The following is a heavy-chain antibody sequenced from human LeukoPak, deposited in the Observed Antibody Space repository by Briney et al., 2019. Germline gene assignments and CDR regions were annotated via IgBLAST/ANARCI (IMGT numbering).Heavy chain of an antibody. V-gene: IGHV3-30*18. CDR1: GFTISSHG. CDR2: IAYHGNTE. Sequence: GTSLRLSCAVSGFTISSHGMHWVRQAPGKGPGWVAMIAYHGNTEYYGDSVKGRFTISRDNSKNTLYLQMDSLRAEDTAVYHCAKDWGSGGWYNYFDPWGQGTLVTVSS. J-gene: IGHJ5*02. D-gene: IGHD6-19*01. CDR3: AKDWGSGGWYNYFDP.